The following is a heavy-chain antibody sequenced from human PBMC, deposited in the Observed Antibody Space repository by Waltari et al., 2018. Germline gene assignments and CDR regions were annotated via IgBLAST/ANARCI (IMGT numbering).Heavy chain of an antibody. J-gene: IGHJ4*02. Sequence: EVQLVESGGDLVQPGGSLRLSCAASGFTFSNSWMDWVRKAPGKGLEWVANIKGDGSEKYYVDSVKGRFTISRDNDKNSLSLELNSLRVEDTAVYYCSWTLDYWGQGTLVTVSS. CDR2: IKGDGSEK. CDR1: GFTFSNSW. CDR3: SWTLDY. V-gene: IGHV3-7*01.